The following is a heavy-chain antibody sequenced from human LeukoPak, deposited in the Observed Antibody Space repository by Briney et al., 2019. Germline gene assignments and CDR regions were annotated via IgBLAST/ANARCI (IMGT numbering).Heavy chain of an antibody. J-gene: IGHJ4*02. CDR3: ARVWDRRSGWYELDY. CDR2: INPNSGGT. V-gene: IGHV1-2*02. CDR1: GYTFTGYY. Sequence: ASVKVSCKASGYTFTGYYMHWVRQAPGQGLEWMGWINPNSGGTNYAQKFQGRVTMTRDTSISTAYMELSRLRSGDTAVYYCARVWDRRSGWYELDYWGQGTLVTVSS. D-gene: IGHD6-19*01.